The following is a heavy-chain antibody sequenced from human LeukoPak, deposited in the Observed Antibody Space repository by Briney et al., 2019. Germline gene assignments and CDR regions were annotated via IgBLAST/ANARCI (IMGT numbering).Heavy chain of an antibody. V-gene: IGHV4-4*07. Sequence: SETLSLTCTVSGGSISSYYWSWIRQPAGKGLEWIGRIYTSGSTNYNPSLKSRVTMSVDTSKNQFSLKLSSVTAADTAVYYCAREYYYDSSGYYSHWGQGTLVTVSS. CDR3: AREYYYDSSGYYSH. J-gene: IGHJ4*02. D-gene: IGHD3-22*01. CDR1: GGSISSYY. CDR2: IYTSGST.